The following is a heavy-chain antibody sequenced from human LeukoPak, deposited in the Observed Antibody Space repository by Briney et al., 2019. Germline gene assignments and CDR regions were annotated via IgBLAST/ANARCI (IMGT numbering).Heavy chain of an antibody. V-gene: IGHV3-23*01. CDR3: AKSVLEWLLNWFYP. J-gene: IGHJ5*02. CDR2: ISGSGGST. D-gene: IGHD3-3*01. CDR1: GFTFSSYA. Sequence: VGSLRLSCAASGFTFSSYAMSWVRQAPGKGLEWVSAISGSGGSTYYADSVKGRFTIYRDNSKNTLYLQMNSLRAEDTAVYYCAKSVLEWLLNWFYPWGQGTLVTVSS.